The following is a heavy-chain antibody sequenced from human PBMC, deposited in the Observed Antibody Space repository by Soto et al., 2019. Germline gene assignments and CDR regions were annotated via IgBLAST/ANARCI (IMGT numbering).Heavy chain of an antibody. CDR1: GFTFSSYA. D-gene: IGHD6-13*01. Sequence: EVQLLESGGALVQPGGSLRLSCAASGFTFSSYAMSWVRQAPGKGLEWVSSISASGDSTHNADSVKGRFASSRDNSKNTLDQELNSLTADDTAVYYCAKGGIYNSSWYGGYWGPGTLVTVSS. CDR2: ISASGDST. V-gene: IGHV3-23*01. J-gene: IGHJ4*02. CDR3: AKGGIYNSSWYGGY.